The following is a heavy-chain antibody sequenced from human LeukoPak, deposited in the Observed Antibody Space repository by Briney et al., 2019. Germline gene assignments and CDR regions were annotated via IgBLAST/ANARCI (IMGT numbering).Heavy chain of an antibody. J-gene: IGHJ4*02. CDR2: IWYDGSNK. Sequence: PGRSLRLSCAASGFTFSSYGMHWVRQAPGKGLEGVAVIWYDGSNKYYADSVKGRFTISRDNSKNTLYLQMNSLRAEDTAVYYCARDLGPAPGISVGGSGFGYWGQGTLVTVSS. CDR1: GFTFSSYG. D-gene: IGHD6-19*01. CDR3: ARDLGPAPGISVGGSGFGY. V-gene: IGHV3-33*01.